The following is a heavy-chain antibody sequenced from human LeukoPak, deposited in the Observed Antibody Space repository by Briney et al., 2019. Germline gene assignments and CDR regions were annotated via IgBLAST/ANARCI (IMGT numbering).Heavy chain of an antibody. V-gene: IGHV3-30*02. J-gene: IGHJ4*02. CDR1: GFTFSNYG. CDR2: ILYDGSTK. CDR3: ANRDLTTEFDY. Sequence: GGSLRLSCAASGFTFSNYGMHWVRQAPGKGLEWVALILYDGSTKFYADSVKGRFTISRDNSKNTMSLQMNSLRTEDTAVYYCANRDLTTEFDYWGQGTLVTVSS. D-gene: IGHD4-17*01.